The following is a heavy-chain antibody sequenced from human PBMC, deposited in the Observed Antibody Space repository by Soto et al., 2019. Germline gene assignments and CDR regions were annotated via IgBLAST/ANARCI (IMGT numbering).Heavy chain of an antibody. Sequence: PGESLKISCKGSGYSFTSYWISWVRQMPGKGLEWMGRIDPSDSYTNYSPSFQGHVTISADKSISTAYLQWSSLKASDTAMYYCATGPYYYYGMDVWGQGTTVTVSS. CDR2: IDPSDSYT. V-gene: IGHV5-10-1*01. CDR3: ATGPYYYYGMDV. CDR1: GYSFTSYW. J-gene: IGHJ6*02.